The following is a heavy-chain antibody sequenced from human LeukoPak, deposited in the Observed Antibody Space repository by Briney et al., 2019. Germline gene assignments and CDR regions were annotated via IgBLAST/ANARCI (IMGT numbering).Heavy chain of an antibody. D-gene: IGHD5-18*01. J-gene: IGHJ4*02. CDR3: ARVGIQLSYCFDY. V-gene: IGHV4-34*01. CDR1: GGSFSGYY. Sequence: KASETLSLTCAVYGGSFSGYYWSWIRQPPGKGLEWIGEINHSGSTNYNPSLKSRVTISVDTSKNQFSLKLSSVTAADTAVYYCARVGIQLSYCFDYWGQGTLVTVSS. CDR2: INHSGST.